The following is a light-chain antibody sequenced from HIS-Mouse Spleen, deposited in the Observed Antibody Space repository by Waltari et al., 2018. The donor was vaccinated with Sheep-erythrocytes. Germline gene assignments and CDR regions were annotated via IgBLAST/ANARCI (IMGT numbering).Light chain of an antibody. CDR3: QQANSFPIT. V-gene: IGKV1-12*01. CDR1: QGISSW. CDR2: AAS. Sequence: DIQMTQSPSSVSASVGDRVTITCRASQGISSWLALYQQKPGQAPKLLIYAASSFQSGVPSRFSGSGSGTDFTLTISSLQPEDFATYYCQQANSFPITFGQGTRLEIK. J-gene: IGKJ5*01.